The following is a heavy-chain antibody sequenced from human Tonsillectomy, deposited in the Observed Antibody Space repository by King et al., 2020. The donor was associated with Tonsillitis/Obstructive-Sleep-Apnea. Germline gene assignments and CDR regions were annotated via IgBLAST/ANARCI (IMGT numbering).Heavy chain of an antibody. Sequence: VQLQQWGAGLLKPSETLSLTCAVYGGSFSGYYWSWIRQPPGKGLEWIGEINHSGSTNYNPSLKSRVTISVDTSKNQFSLKLSSVTAADTAVYYCARIGPVYYDVWSGYSNYDAFDIWGQGTMVTVSS. CDR2: INHSGST. CDR3: ARIGPVYYDVWSGYSNYDAFDI. J-gene: IGHJ3*02. CDR1: GGSFSGYY. D-gene: IGHD3-3*01. V-gene: IGHV4-34*01.